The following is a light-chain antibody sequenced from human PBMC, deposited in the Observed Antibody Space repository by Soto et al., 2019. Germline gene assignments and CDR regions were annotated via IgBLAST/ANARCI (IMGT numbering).Light chain of an antibody. Sequence: DSQMTQSPSSLAASLGDRVTITCRASQTISTYLNWYQQKPGKAPNLLIYTASNLESGVPSRFSGSGSGTDFTLTISSLQPEDFATYFCQQSYSRPRTFGQGTKV. CDR2: TAS. J-gene: IGKJ1*01. CDR3: QQSYSRPRT. CDR1: QTISTY. V-gene: IGKV1-39*01.